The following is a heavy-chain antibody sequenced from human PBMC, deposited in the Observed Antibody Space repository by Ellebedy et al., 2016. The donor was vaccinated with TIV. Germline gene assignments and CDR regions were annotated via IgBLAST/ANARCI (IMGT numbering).Heavy chain of an antibody. D-gene: IGHD1-7*01. J-gene: IGHJ4*02. CDR2: ISAYNGNT. Sequence: ASVKVSXXASGYTFTSYGISWVRQAPGQGLEWMGWISAYNGNTNYAQKLQGRVTMTRDTSISTAYMELSRLRSDDTAVYYCARDIRSTRRSWNYAGYWGQGTLVTVSS. CDR1: GYTFTSYG. CDR3: ARDIRSTRRSWNYAGY. V-gene: IGHV1-18*01.